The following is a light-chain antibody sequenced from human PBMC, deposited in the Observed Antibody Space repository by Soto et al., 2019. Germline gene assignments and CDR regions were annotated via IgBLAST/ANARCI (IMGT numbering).Light chain of an antibody. CDR3: QQDHNWPQWT. Sequence: EIVMTHSPGTRSVYPGERATLSCRASQSVLSNLAWYQKKPGQAPRLLIYGASTRATGIPARFSGSGSGTELTLTIISRQTENFAVYCRQQDHNWPQWTVGQGTKVEI. V-gene: IGKV3-15*01. J-gene: IGKJ1*01. CDR2: GAS. CDR1: QSVLSN.